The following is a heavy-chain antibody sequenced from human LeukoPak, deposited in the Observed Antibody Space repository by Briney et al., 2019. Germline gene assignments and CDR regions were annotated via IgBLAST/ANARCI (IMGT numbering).Heavy chain of an antibody. CDR3: AKGSGYSSGWYTFDC. CDR1: GFTFSSYW. V-gene: IGHV3-23*01. CDR2: ISGSSSST. Sequence: SGGSLRLSCAASGFTFSSYWMSWVRQAPGKGLEWVSVISGSSSSTYYTDSVKGRFTLSRDNSKNTLYLQMNSLKAEDTAVYYCAKGSGYSSGWYTFDCWGQGTLVTVSS. D-gene: IGHD6-19*01. J-gene: IGHJ4*02.